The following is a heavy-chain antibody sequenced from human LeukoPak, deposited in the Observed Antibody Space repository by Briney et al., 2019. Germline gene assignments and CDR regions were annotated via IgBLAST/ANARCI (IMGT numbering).Heavy chain of an antibody. Sequence: PSETLSLTCAVYGGSFSGYYWSWIRQPPGKGLEWIGEINHSGNTNYNPSLKSRVIISVDRSKNQFPLKVNSVTAADTAVYYCARDSTWAVQGPGGMDVWGQGTTVTVSS. V-gene: IGHV4-34*09. J-gene: IGHJ6*02. CDR2: INHSGNT. CDR1: GGSFSGYY. CDR3: ARDSTWAVQGPGGMDV. D-gene: IGHD1-26*01.